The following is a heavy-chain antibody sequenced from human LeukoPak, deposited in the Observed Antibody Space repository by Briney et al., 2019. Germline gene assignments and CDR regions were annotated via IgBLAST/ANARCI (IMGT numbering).Heavy chain of an antibody. CDR2: INHSGST. CDR1: GGSFSGYY. V-gene: IGHV4-34*01. J-gene: IGHJ4*02. CDR3: ARGRYSSSRCILDY. Sequence: SETLSLTCAVYGGSFSGYYWSWIRQPPGKGLEWIGEINHSGSTNYNPSLKSRVTISVDTSKNQFSLKLSSVTAADTAVYYCARGRYSSSRCILDYWGQGTLVTVSS. D-gene: IGHD6-13*01.